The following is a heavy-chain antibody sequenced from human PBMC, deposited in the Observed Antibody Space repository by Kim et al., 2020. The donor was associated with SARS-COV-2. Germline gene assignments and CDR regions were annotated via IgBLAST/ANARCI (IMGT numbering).Heavy chain of an antibody. CDR3: ARGGGDLYFAY. Sequence: ASVKVSCRTSGYTFTGHYLHWVRQAPGQGLEWMGRINPNSGGTDYAQNFQGRVTMTTDTSSSTAYMELSRLRSDDTAVYYCARGGGDLYFAYWGQGTLVTVSS. J-gene: IGHJ4*02. CDR2: INPNSGGT. D-gene: IGHD4-17*01. V-gene: IGHV1-2*06. CDR1: GYTFTGHY.